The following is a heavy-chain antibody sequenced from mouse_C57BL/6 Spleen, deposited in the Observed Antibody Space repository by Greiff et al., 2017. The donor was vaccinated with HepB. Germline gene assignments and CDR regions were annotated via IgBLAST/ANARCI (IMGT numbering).Heavy chain of an antibody. CDR1: GYTFTSYG. V-gene: IGHV1-81*01. J-gene: IGHJ1*03. CDR2: IYPRSGNT. CDR3: ARLKGVQDYGSSYGYFDV. Sequence: VKLQESGAELARPGASVKLSCKASGYTFTSYGISWVKQRTGQGLEWIGEIYPRSGNTYYNEKFKGKATLTADKSSSTAYMELRSLTSEDSAVYFFARLKGVQDYGSSYGYFDVWGTGTTVTVSS. D-gene: IGHD1-1*01.